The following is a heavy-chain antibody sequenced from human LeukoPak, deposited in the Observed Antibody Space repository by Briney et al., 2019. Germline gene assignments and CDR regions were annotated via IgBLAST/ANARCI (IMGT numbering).Heavy chain of an antibody. Sequence: GALRLSCAASGFTFSSYSMNWVRQAPGKGLEWVSSISSSSYIYYADSVKGRFTISRDNAKNSLYLQVNSLRAEDTAVYYCAREIALAGLNDYWGQGTLVTVSS. CDR3: AREIALAGLNDY. J-gene: IGHJ4*02. D-gene: IGHD6-19*01. V-gene: IGHV3-21*01. CDR1: GFTFSSYS. CDR2: ISSSSYI.